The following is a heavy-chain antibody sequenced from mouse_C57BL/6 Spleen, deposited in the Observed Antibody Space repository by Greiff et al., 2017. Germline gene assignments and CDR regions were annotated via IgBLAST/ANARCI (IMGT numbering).Heavy chain of an antibody. V-gene: IGHV1-80*01. CDR1: GYAFSSYW. D-gene: IGHD1-2*01. Sequence: VQLQQSGAELVKPGASVKISCKASGYAFSSYWMNWVKQRPGKGLEWIGQIYPGDGDTNYNGKFKGKATLTADNSSSPAYIQLSGLTSENSAVYFCARGTTASRRGCAYWGQGTLVTVSA. CDR3: ARGTTASRRGCAY. J-gene: IGHJ3*01. CDR2: IYPGDGDT.